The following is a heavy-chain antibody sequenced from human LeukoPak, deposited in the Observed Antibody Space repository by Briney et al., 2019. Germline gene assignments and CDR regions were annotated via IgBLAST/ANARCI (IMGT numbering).Heavy chain of an antibody. V-gene: IGHV3-48*03. CDR3: ARNLPAADY. D-gene: IGHD2-2*01. J-gene: IGHJ4*02. Sequence: WVSYISSSGSTIYYADSVKGRFTISRDNAKSSLYLQMNSLRAEDTAVYYCARNLPAADYWGQGTLVTVSS. CDR2: ISSSGSTI.